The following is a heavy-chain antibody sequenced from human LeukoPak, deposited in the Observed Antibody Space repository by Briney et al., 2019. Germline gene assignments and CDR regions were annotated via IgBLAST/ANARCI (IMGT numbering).Heavy chain of an antibody. J-gene: IGHJ4*02. Sequence: SETLSLTCTVSGGSVSRGGYYWYWIRQHPGKGLEWIGFTSYSEGTYYNPSLMSRITISVDRSQNQFSLKMRDVTAADTAVYFCATADWESFYFDSWGQGVLVAVSS. CDR3: ATADWESFYFDS. CDR2: TSYSEGT. CDR1: GGSVSRGGYY. V-gene: IGHV4-31*03. D-gene: IGHD1-26*01.